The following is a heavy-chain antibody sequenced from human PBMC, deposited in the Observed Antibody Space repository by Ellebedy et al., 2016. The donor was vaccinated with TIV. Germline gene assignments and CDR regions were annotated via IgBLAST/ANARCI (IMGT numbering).Heavy chain of an antibody. V-gene: IGHV3-30*14. CDR2: ISYDGNNK. D-gene: IGHD3-22*01. CDR3: SRFRNNDNSLSLPYYFDY. CDR1: GFTFSSYA. Sequence: PGGSLRLSCAASGFTFSSYAMHWVRQAPGKGLEWVAVISYDGNNKYYADSVKGRFTISRDNSKNTLYLQMNSLRAEDTAVYYCSRFRNNDNSLSLPYYFDYWGQGTLVTVSS. J-gene: IGHJ4*02.